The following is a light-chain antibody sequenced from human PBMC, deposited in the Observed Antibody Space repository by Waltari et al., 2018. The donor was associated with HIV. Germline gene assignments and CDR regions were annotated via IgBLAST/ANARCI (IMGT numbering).Light chain of an antibody. V-gene: IGKV3-15*01. Sequence: EIVMTQSPATLSVSPGERAILSCRASQSVSSNLAWYQQKPGQAPRLLIYSASTRATGVPARFIGSGSGTDFTLTISSLQSEDFAVYHCQQYNNWPPYTFGQGTRLEIK. CDR1: QSVSSN. CDR2: SAS. CDR3: QQYNNWPPYT. J-gene: IGKJ2*01.